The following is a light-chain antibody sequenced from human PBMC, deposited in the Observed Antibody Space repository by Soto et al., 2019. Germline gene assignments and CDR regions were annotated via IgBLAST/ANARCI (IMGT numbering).Light chain of an antibody. CDR3: AKWDDSLRVYV. CDR2: RND. J-gene: IGLJ1*01. V-gene: IGLV1-47*01. CDR1: NSRSGSNY. Sequence: QSVLPQPPSASGTPGPRVTISCSTSNSRSGSNYVYWYQQLPGAAPKLLIYRNDQRPSGVPDRFSGSKSGTSASLAISGLRSEDEGDYFCAKWDDSLRVYVFGSGTKVTVL.